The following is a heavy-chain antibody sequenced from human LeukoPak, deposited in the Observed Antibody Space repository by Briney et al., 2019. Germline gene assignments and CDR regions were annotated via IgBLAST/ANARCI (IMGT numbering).Heavy chain of an antibody. J-gene: IGHJ3*02. CDR3: ARGGDDFWSGPNAFDI. Sequence: SETLSLTCAVYGGSFSGYYWSWIRQPPGKGLAWIGEINHSGSTNYNPSLKSRVTISVDTSKNQFSLKLSSVTAADTAVYYCARGGDDFWSGPNAFDIWGQGTMVTVSS. CDR1: GGSFSGYY. CDR2: INHSGST. V-gene: IGHV4-34*01. D-gene: IGHD3-3*01.